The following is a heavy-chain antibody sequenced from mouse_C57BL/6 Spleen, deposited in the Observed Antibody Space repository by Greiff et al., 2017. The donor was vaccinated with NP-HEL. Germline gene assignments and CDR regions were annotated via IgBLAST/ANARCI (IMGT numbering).Heavy chain of an antibody. Sequence: VQLKQSGAELVRPGASVKLSCTASGFNIKDDYMHWVKQRPEQGLEWIGWIDPENGDTEYASKFQGKATITADTSSNTAYLQLSSLTSEDTAVYYCTTARSNYVSDYWGQGTTLTVSS. CDR3: TTARSNYVSDY. J-gene: IGHJ2*01. CDR2: IDPENGDT. V-gene: IGHV14-4*01. CDR1: GFNIKDDY. D-gene: IGHD2-5*01.